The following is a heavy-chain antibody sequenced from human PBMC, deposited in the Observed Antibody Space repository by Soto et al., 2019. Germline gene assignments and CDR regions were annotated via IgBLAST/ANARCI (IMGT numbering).Heavy chain of an antibody. V-gene: IGHV3-23*01. D-gene: IGHD6-13*01. J-gene: IGHJ4*02. CDR2: TSGSGGST. CDR3: AKDQRVFSSTARSDY. Sequence: EVQLLESGGGLVQPGGSLRLSYAASGFTFNSYAMSWVRQAPGKGLEWVSSTSGSGGSTYYADSVKGRFTISRDNSKNTLWLQMSSLRAEDTDLYYCAKDQRVFSSTARSDYWGQGTLVTVSS. CDR1: GFTFNSYA.